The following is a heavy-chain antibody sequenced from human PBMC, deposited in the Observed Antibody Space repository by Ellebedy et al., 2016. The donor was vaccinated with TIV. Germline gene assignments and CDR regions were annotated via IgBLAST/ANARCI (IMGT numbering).Heavy chain of an antibody. V-gene: IGHV3-53*01. CDR2: IYSGGST. J-gene: IGHJ3*02. D-gene: IGHD3-9*01. CDR3: ARDFAYYDILTGYSAFDI. Sequence: GGSLRLSXAASGFTVSGNYMSWVRQAPGKGLEWVSVIYSGGSTAYADSVKGRFTISRDNSKNTLFLQMNSLRAEDTAVYYCARDFAYYDILTGYSAFDIWGQGTMVTVSS. CDR1: GFTVSGNY.